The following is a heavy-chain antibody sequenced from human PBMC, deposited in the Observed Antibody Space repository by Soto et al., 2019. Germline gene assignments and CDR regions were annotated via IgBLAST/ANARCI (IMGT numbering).Heavy chain of an antibody. CDR2: IKTKTEGGTT. J-gene: IGHJ4*02. Sequence: DVQLVESGGGLVKPGGSLRLSCAASGFTFADAWMSWLRQVPGKGLEWVGRIKTKTEGGTTNYAAPAKDRFTISRDDSENTLYLQMNSLKVEDTAVYYCATYFDILTGSLIEYWGQGTVVTVSS. V-gene: IGHV3-15*01. CDR3: ATYFDILTGSLIEY. CDR1: GFTFADAW. D-gene: IGHD3-9*01.